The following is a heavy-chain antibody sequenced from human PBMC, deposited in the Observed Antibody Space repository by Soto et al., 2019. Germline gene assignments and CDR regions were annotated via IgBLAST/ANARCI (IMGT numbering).Heavy chain of an antibody. D-gene: IGHD6-13*01. CDR1: GFTFSSYA. Sequence: PGGSLRLSCSAPGFTFSSYAMHWVRQAPGKGLEYVSAISSNGGSTYYADSVKGRFTISRDNSKNTLYLQMSSLRAEDTAVYYCVRVPGYSSSWYRPGDYWGQGTLVTVSS. CDR2: ISSNGGST. J-gene: IGHJ4*02. CDR3: VRVPGYSSSWYRPGDY. V-gene: IGHV3-64D*06.